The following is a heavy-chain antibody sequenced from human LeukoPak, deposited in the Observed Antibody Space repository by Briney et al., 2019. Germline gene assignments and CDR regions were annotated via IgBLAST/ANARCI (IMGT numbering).Heavy chain of an antibody. D-gene: IGHD6-19*01. V-gene: IGHV3-23*01. CDR2: ISGSAYST. CDR3: SKDTVATPPIDY. Sequence: GGSLRLSCAASGFTFSSYAMSWVRQAPGTALEWVSAISGSAYSTYYAQPAKRRFTIPRDNTKITQYLQLKTLRSEDTAPYYVSKDTVATPPIDYWGQGTLVTVAS. J-gene: IGHJ4*02. CDR1: GFTFSSYA.